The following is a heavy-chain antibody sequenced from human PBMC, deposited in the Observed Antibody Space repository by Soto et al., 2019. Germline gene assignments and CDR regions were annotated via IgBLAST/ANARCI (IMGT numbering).Heavy chain of an antibody. V-gene: IGHV3-7*01. D-gene: IGHD3-9*01. Sequence: GGSLRLSCAASGFTFSSYWMSWVRQAPGKGLEWVANIKQDGSEKYYVDSVKGRFTISRDNAKNSLYLQMNSLRAEDTAVYYCARARQEPYYDILTGPNGEFDYWGQGTLVTVSS. CDR2: IKQDGSEK. CDR1: GFTFSSYW. CDR3: ARARQEPYYDILTGPNGEFDY. J-gene: IGHJ4*02.